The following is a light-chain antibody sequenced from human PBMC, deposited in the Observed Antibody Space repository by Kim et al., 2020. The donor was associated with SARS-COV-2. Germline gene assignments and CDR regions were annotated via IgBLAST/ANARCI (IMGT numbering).Light chain of an antibody. V-gene: IGKV1-5*03. CDR2: KAS. CDR3: QQHNTFSST. J-gene: IGKJ1*01. Sequence: DIQMTQSPSTLSASVGDRVTITCRASQNINNYLAWYQQKPGNAPKLLISKASTLESGVPSRFSGSGSGTEFTLTISSLQPDDFATYYCQQHNTFSSTFGQGTKVEI. CDR1: QNINNY.